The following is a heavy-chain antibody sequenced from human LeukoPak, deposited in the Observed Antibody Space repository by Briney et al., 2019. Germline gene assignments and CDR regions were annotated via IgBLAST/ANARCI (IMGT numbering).Heavy chain of an antibody. CDR2: IWYDGSNK. D-gene: IGHD2-2*01. CDR1: GFTFSNYG. Sequence: GGSLRLSCAASGFTFSNYGMHWVRQAPGKGLEWVAVIWYDGSNKYYADSVKGRFTISRDNSKNTLYPQMNSLRAEDTAVYYCARSTRTFNWFDPWGQGTLVTVSS. V-gene: IGHV3-33*01. CDR3: ARSTRTFNWFDP. J-gene: IGHJ5*02.